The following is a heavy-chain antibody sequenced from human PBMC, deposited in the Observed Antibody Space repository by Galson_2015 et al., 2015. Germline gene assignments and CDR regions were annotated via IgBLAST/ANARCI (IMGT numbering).Heavy chain of an antibody. D-gene: IGHD4-17*01. V-gene: IGHV4-39*07. CDR3: ARDTGVTTRYYGMDV. J-gene: IGHJ6*02. CDR1: GGSISSSSYY. CDR2: IYYSGST. Sequence: SETLSLTCTVSGGSISSSSYYWGWILQPPGKGLEWIGSIYYSGSTYYNPSLKSRVTISVDTSKNQFSLKLSSVTAADTAVYYCARDTGVTTRYYGMDVWGQGTTVTVSS.